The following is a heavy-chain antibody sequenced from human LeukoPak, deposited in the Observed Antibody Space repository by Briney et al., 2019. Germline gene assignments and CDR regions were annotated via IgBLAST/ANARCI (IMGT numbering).Heavy chain of an antibody. CDR1: GFTFSSYW. CDR2: INSDGSST. D-gene: IGHD5-24*01. J-gene: IGHJ4*02. CDR3: ARGDGYNLVDY. Sequence: GGSLRLSRAASGFTFSSYWMHWVRQAPGKGLVWVSRINSDGSSTSYADSVKGRFTISRDNAKNTLYLQMNSLRAEDTAVYYCARGDGYNLVDYWGQGTLVTVSS. V-gene: IGHV3-74*01.